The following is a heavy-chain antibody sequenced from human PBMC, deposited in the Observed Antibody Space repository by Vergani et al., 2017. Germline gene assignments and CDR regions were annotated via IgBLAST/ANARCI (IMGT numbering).Heavy chain of an antibody. V-gene: IGHV3-48*01. J-gene: IGHJ6*02. CDR3: AKDIAGGDCWSGYTYYYYYGMDV. Sequence: EVQLVESGGGLVQPGGSLRLSCAASGFTFSSYSMNWVRQAPGKGLEWVSYISSSSSTIYYADSVKGRFTISRDNAKNSLYLQMNSLRAQETAVYYCAKDIAGGDCWSGYTYYYYYGMDVWGQGTTVTVSS. CDR1: GFTFSSYS. CDR2: ISSSSSTI. D-gene: IGHD3-3*01.